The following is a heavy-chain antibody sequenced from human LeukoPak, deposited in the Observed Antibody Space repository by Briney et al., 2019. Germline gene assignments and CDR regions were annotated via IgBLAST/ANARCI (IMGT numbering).Heavy chain of an antibody. CDR1: GFTFSSYG. D-gene: IGHD4-17*01. V-gene: IGHV3-23*01. CDR3: AKAYGDYAQDAFDI. J-gene: IGHJ3*02. CDR2: ISGSGGST. Sequence: GGTLRLSCAASGFTFSSYGMSWVRQAPGKGLEWVSAISGSGGSTYYADSVKGRFTISRDNSKNTLYLQMNSLRAGETAVYYCAKAYGDYAQDAFDIWGQGTMVTVSS.